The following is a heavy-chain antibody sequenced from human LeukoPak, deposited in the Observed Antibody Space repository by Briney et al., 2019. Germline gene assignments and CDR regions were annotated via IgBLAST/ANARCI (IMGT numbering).Heavy chain of an antibody. Sequence: SVKVSCKASGGTFSSYAISWVRQAPGQGLEWMGRIIPILGIANYAQKFQGRVTITADKSTSTAYMELSSLRSEDTAVYYCARGLGYCSSTSCYVGDYWGQGTLVTVSS. CDR2: IIPILGIA. CDR1: GGTFSSYA. V-gene: IGHV1-69*04. J-gene: IGHJ4*02. D-gene: IGHD2-2*01. CDR3: ARGLGYCSSTSCYVGDY.